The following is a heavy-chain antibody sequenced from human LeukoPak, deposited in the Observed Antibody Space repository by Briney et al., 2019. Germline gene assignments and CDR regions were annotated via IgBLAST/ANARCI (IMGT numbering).Heavy chain of an antibody. CDR2: IVVGSGNT. Sequence: ASVKVSCKASGFTFASSAMQWVRQARGQRLEWIGWIVVGSGNTNYAQKFQERVTITRDMSTSTAYMELSSLRSEDTAVYYCAREFPLTTVTTSAFDIWGQGTMVTVSS. J-gene: IGHJ3*02. CDR1: GFTFASSA. V-gene: IGHV1-58*02. CDR3: AREFPLTTVTTSAFDI. D-gene: IGHD4-17*01.